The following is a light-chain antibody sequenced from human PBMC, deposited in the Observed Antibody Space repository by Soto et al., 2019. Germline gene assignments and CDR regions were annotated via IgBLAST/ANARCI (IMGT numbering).Light chain of an antibody. CDR2: GAS. CDR1: QSVSSNF. V-gene: IGKV3-20*01. J-gene: IGKJ4*01. CDR3: QQYGTSPVT. Sequence: EIVLTQSPGTLSLSPGERATLSCRASQSVSSNFLAWYQLKPGQAPRLLIYGASSRATGTPDRFSGSGSGTDFTLTISRLEPEDFAVYSCQQYGTSPVTFGGGTKVEIK.